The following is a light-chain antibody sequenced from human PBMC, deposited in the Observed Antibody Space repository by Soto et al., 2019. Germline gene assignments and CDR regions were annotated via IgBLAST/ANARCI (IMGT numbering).Light chain of an antibody. CDR3: QKYIRYSWK. Sequence: DIQMTHSPSTLSASVLYIVTITFRASQSISSWLAWYQQKPGKAPKLLIFDASSLESRVPSRFSGSGSVTEFILTISSLQPDDFATYYCQKYIRYSWKFGQGTKVDIK. CDR2: DAS. V-gene: IGKV1-5*01. J-gene: IGKJ1*01. CDR1: QSISSW.